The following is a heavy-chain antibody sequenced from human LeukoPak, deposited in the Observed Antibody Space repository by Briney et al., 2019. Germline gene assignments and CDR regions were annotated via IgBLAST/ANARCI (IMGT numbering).Heavy chain of an antibody. CDR2: IYYSGST. D-gene: IGHD4-17*01. CDR1: GVSISSYY. V-gene: IGHV4-59*01. Sequence: SETLSLTCTVSGVSISSYYWSWIRQPPGKGLEWIGYIYYSGSTNYDPSLKSRVTISVDTSKNQFSLKLSSVTAADTAVYYCATQTSGAYFDYWGQGTLVTVSS. J-gene: IGHJ4*02. CDR3: ATQTSGAYFDY.